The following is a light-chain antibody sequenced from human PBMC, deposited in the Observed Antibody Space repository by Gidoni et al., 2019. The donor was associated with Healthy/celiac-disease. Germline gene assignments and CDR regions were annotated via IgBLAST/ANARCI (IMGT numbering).Light chain of an antibody. J-gene: IGKJ1*01. CDR3: QQYGSSSVA. Sequence: ESVLTQSAGTLSLSPGERATLSCRANQAVSNSYLAWYVQKPDQAPRLLIYGASNRATGTPDRFSGSGSGTDFPHTISRLEPEDFATYYCQQYGSSSVAFGQGTKLEIK. V-gene: IGKV3-20*01. CDR2: GAS. CDR1: QAVSNSY.